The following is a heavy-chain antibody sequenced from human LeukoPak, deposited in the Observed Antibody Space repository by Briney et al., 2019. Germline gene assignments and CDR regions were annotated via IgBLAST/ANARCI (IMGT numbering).Heavy chain of an antibody. CDR3: ARQTGSGLFILP. D-gene: IGHD3/OR15-3a*01. V-gene: IGHV4-39*01. CDR2: IYYSGNT. J-gene: IGHJ4*02. CDR1: GVSISSSNSY. Sequence: SETLSLTCTVSGVSISSSNSYWGWIRQPPGKGLEWNGSIYYSGNTYYNASLKSQVSISIDTSKNQFSLRLTSVTAADTAVYYCARQTGSGLFILPGGQGTLVTVSS.